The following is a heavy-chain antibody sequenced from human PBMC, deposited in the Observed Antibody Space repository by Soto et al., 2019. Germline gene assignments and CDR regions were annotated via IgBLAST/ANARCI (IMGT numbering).Heavy chain of an antibody. CDR2: IIPIFGTA. Sequence: QVQLVQSGAEVKKPGSSVKVSCKASGGTFSSYAISWVRQAPGQGLEWMGGIIPIFGTANYAQKFQGRVTITADESTSTAYMELSSLRSEDTAVYYCAREGGYGSGSYSPHYYSMDVWGQGTTVTVSS. V-gene: IGHV1-69*12. J-gene: IGHJ6*02. CDR1: GGTFSSYA. D-gene: IGHD3-10*01. CDR3: AREGGYGSGSYSPHYYSMDV.